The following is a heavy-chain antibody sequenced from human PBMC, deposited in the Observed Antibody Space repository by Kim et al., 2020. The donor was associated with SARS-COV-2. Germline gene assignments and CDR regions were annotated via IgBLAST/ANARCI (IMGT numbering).Heavy chain of an antibody. J-gene: IGHJ6*02. CDR1: GYTFTRYA. Sequence: ASVKVSCKASGYTFTRYAVNWVRQAPGQGLEWMGWINTNTGNPTYAQGFTGRFVFSSDTSVSTANMQISSLKAEDTAVYYCARDEGSMIAGDYGMDVWGQGTTVTVSS. CDR3: ARDEGSMIAGDYGMDV. CDR2: INTNTGNP. D-gene: IGHD3-22*01. V-gene: IGHV7-4-1*02.